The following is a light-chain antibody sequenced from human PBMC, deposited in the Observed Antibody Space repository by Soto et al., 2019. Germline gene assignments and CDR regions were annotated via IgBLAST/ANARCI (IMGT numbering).Light chain of an antibody. V-gene: IGKV3-15*01. CDR3: QQYNDWPLT. Sequence: EIVMTQSPVTLSVSPGERATLSCRASQSVRRNLAWYQQKPGQAPSLLIYRAFTRATGIPARFSGTGSGTEFTLTISSLQSEDFALYYCQQYNDWPLTFGQGTKVDIK. CDR1: QSVRRN. CDR2: RAF. J-gene: IGKJ1*01.